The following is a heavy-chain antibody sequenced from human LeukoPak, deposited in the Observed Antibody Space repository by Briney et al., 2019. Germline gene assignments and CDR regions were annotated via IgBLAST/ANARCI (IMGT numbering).Heavy chain of an antibody. CDR2: ISYDGSNK. Sequence: PGRSLRLSCAASGFTFSSYGMHWVRQAPGKGLEWVAVISYDGSNKYYADSVKGRFTISRDNSKNTLYLQMNSLRAEDTAVYCCAKNLGDGYNLDYYYGMDVWGQGTTVTVSS. CDR1: GFTFSSYG. J-gene: IGHJ6*02. CDR3: AKNLGDGYNLDYYYGMDV. D-gene: IGHD5-24*01. V-gene: IGHV3-30*18.